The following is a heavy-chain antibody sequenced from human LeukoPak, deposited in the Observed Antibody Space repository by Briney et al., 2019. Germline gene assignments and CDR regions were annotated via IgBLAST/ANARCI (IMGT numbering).Heavy chain of an antibody. CDR2: IYYSGIV. V-gene: IGHV4-59*01. CDR1: GVSITDYY. CDR3: ARAYYYVCSGYGIRAFDI. Sequence: SETLSLTCTVSGVSITDYYWSWSRQPPGRGLEWIGYIYYSGIVNHNPSLKSRVTISVDTSKNQFSLKLSSVTAADTAVYYCARAYYYVCSGYGIRAFDIWGQGTMVTVSS. J-gene: IGHJ3*02. D-gene: IGHD3-22*01.